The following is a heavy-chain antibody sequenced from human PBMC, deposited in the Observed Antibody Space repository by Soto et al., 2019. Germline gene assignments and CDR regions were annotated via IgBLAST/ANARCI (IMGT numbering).Heavy chain of an antibody. CDR2: IYSGGST. D-gene: IGHD2-2*01. Sequence: GGSLRLSCAASGFTFDDYGMSWVRQAPGKGLEWVSVIYSGGSTYYADSVKGRFTISRDNSKNTLYLQMNSLKTEDTAVYYCTVWGPAAHYYYYGMDVWGQGTTVTVSS. V-gene: IGHV3-53*01. CDR3: TVWGPAAHYYYYGMDV. CDR1: GFTFDDYG. J-gene: IGHJ6*02.